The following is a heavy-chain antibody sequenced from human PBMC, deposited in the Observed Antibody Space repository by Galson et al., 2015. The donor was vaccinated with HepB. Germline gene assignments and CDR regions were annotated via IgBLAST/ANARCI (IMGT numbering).Heavy chain of an antibody. CDR1: GFTFSSYS. J-gene: IGHJ3*02. D-gene: IGHD2-2*01. V-gene: IGHV3-21*01. CDR2: ISSSSSYI. CDR3: ASSNVVVPAAFAFDI. Sequence: SLRLSCAASGFTFSSYSMNWVRQAPGKGLEWVSSISSSSSYIYYADSVKGRFTISRDNAKNSLYLQMNSLRAEDTAVYYCASSNVVVPAAFAFDIWGQGTMVTVSS.